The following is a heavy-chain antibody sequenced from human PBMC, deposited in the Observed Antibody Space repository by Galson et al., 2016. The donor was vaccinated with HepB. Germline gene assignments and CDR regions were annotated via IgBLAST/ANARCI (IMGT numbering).Heavy chain of an antibody. V-gene: IGHV6-1*01. CDR1: GDSVSGTTIA. J-gene: IGHJ3*02. CDR3: ARDGYTSGWHGAFEI. D-gene: IGHD6-19*01. Sequence: CAISGDSVSGTTIAWNWIRHSPSRGLEWLGWTYYRTKWYYEYAGSVKSQITINPDTSRNQFSLQLNSVTPEDTAVYYCARDGYTSGWHGAFEIWGQGTMVTVSS. CDR2: TYYRTKWYY.